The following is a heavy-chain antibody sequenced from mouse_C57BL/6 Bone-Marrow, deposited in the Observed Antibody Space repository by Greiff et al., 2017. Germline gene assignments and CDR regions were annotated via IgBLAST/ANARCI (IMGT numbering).Heavy chain of an antibody. CDR3: ATSGDSKGYAMDN. CDR2: IDPSDSET. CDR1: GYTFTSYW. Sequence: VQLQQPGAELARPGSSVKLSCKASGYTFTSYWMHWVKQRPIQGLEWIGNIDPSDSETHYNQKFKDKATLTVDKSSSTAYMQLSSLTSEDSAVYYCATSGDSKGYAMDNWGQGTSVTVSS. J-gene: IGHJ4*01. V-gene: IGHV1-52*01. D-gene: IGHD2-5*01.